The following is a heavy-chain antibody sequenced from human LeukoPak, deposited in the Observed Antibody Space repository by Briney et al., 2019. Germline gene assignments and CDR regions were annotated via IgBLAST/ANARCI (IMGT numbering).Heavy chain of an antibody. J-gene: IGHJ4*02. CDR2: IKQDGSEK. D-gene: IGHD3-22*01. CDR1: GFTFSNYW. Sequence: GGSLRLSCAASGFTFSNYWMSWVRQAPGKGLEWVATIKQDGSEKYYVDSVKGRFTISRDNSKNTLYLQMNSLRAEDTAVYYCAKASYYYDSSGYQDYWGQGTLVTVSS. CDR3: AKASYYYDSSGYQDY. V-gene: IGHV3-7*01.